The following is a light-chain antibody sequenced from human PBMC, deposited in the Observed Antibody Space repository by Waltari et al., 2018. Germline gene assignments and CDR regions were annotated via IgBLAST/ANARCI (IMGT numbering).Light chain of an antibody. Sequence: DIQMTQSPSTLSASVGDRVTIICRASQTVHNWVAWYQQKPGAAPKLLIYKTSTLQSGVPSRFSGSGSGTEFTLTVSGLQPDDFATYYCQQYDAGSTFGQGTQLEI. CDR2: KTS. CDR3: QQYDAGST. CDR1: QTVHNW. J-gene: IGKJ2*01. V-gene: IGKV1-5*03.